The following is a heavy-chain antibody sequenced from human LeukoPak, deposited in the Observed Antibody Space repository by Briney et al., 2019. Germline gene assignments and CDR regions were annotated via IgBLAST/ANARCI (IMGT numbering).Heavy chain of an antibody. D-gene: IGHD1-26*01. CDR3: AKAGGGTYAEDYFDY. J-gene: IGHJ4*02. V-gene: IGHV3-23*01. CDR2: ISGSGGST. CDR1: GFTFSSYA. Sequence: GGSLRLSCAASGFTFSSYAMRWVRQAPGKGLEWVSGISGSGGSTYYADSVKGRFAISRDNSKNTLYLQMNSLRAEDTAVFYCAKAGGGTYAEDYFDYWGQGTLVTVSS.